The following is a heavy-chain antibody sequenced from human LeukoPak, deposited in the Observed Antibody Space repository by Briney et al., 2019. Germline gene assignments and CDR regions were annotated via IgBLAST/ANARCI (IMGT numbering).Heavy chain of an antibody. D-gene: IGHD6-19*01. Sequence: GGSLRLSCAASGFTFTDYYMSWIRQAPGKGLEWVSYISFSGSSIYYGDSVKGRFTISRDNARNSLYLQMQSLRAEDTAIYYCARAGPSSGYYRDDAFDVWGQGTMVTVSS. V-gene: IGHV3-11*01. J-gene: IGHJ3*01. CDR1: GFTFTDYY. CDR3: ARAGPSSGYYRDDAFDV. CDR2: ISFSGSSI.